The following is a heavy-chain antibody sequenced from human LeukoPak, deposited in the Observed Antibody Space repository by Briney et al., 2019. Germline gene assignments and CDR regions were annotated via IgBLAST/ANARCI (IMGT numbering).Heavy chain of an antibody. J-gene: IGHJ4*02. V-gene: IGHV3-49*04. CDR2: IRSQDFGGTT. D-gene: IGHD2-2*01. CDR3: TRVQVYSSSSSQIFDY. CDR1: GFTFGDYA. Sequence: GGSLRLSCPASGFTFGDYAMSWDRQAPGKGLEWVGFIRSQDFGGTTEYAASVKGGFSISRDDSKSIAYLQMNSLKIEDTAVYYCTRVQVYSSSSSQIFDYWGQGTLVTVFS.